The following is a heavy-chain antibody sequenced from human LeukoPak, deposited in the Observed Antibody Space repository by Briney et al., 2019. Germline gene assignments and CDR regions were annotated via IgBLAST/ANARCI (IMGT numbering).Heavy chain of an antibody. J-gene: IGHJ4*02. CDR2: ISCSGDTT. V-gene: IGHV3-23*01. D-gene: IGHD4-17*01. Sequence: GGSLRLSCTASGFTFSSYSMSWVRQGPGTGLEWVSAISCSGDTTFYADSVKGRFTISRDNSKKSLHLQVTSLRAEDTAVYFCAKELTTERTPGVDSWGQGTLVTVSS. CDR3: AKELTTERTPGVDS. CDR1: GFTFSSYS.